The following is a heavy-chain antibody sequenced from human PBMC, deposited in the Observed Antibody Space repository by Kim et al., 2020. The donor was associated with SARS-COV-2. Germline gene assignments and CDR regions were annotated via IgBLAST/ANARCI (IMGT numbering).Heavy chain of an antibody. CDR3: AAGPYYYVDV. J-gene: IGHJ6*03. Sequence: TKYNPSLKSRVTISLDTSSNHFSLNLRSVTAADAAVYYCAAGPYYYVDVWGKGTTVTVSS. D-gene: IGHD6-13*01. CDR2: T. V-gene: IGHV4-61*03.